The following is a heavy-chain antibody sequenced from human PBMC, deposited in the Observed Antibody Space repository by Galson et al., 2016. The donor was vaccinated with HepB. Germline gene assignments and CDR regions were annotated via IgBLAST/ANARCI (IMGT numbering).Heavy chain of an antibody. V-gene: IGHV4-34*11. CDR2: IYYRGKT. Sequence: SETLSLTCAVYGGSFSGYYWSWIRQPPGKGLEWIGYIYYRGKTYYNPSLKSRATISVDTSKNQFSLKLTSVTAADTAVYYCARPPLGYCSGSACSGWFDPWGQGTLVTVSS. D-gene: IGHD2-15*01. CDR1: GGSFSGYY. J-gene: IGHJ5*02. CDR3: ARPPLGYCSGSACSGWFDP.